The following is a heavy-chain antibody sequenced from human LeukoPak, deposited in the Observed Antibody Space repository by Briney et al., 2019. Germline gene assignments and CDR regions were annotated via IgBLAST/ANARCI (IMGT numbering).Heavy chain of an antibody. D-gene: IGHD1-14*01. V-gene: IGHV3-13*01. Sequence: IGTAGDTYYPGSVKGRFTISRENAKNSLYLQMNSLRAGDTAVYYCARASSVGGTGTYYFDYWGQGTLVTVSS. CDR2: IGTAGDT. CDR3: ARASSVGGTGTYYFDY. J-gene: IGHJ4*02.